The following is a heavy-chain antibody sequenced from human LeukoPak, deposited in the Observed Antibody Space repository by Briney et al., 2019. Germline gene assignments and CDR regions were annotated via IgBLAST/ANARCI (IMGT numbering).Heavy chain of an antibody. J-gene: IGHJ4*02. CDR3: ARDVGTTGWHTFDY. D-gene: IGHD3-9*01. Sequence: SQTLSLTCAISGDSVSSNNGAWNWIRQSPSRGLEWLGRTYYRSKWDNDYAGSLVSRITISPDTSKNQFSLQLYSVTPEDTAVYYCARDVGTTGWHTFDYWGQGTLVTVSS. CDR2: TYYRSKWDN. CDR1: GDSVSSNNGA. V-gene: IGHV6-1*01.